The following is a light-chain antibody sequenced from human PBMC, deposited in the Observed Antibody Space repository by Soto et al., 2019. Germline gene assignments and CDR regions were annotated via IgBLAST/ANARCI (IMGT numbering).Light chain of an antibody. V-gene: IGKV3-15*01. Sequence: EIVLKKSPGTLSLSPGERATLSCRASQSVSNNYLAWYQQKPGQAPRLLIYGASTRATGLPARFSGSGSGTEFTLTISSLQSEDFAVYYCQQYNNWPFTFGQGTRLEIK. CDR1: QSVSNN. CDR3: QQYNNWPFT. J-gene: IGKJ5*01. CDR2: GAS.